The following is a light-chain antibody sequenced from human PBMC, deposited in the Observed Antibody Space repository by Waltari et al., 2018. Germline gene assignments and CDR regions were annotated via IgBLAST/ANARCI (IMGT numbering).Light chain of an antibody. Sequence: QSALTQPASVSGSPGQSITISCTGTSRDIGGYVYVPWYQQYPGKAPKLIIYDVIYRPSWFSNRFSGSKSGNTASLTISGLQAEDEANYYCCSYTSASTLGVFGGGTKLTVL. V-gene: IGLV2-14*03. CDR3: CSYTSASTLGV. J-gene: IGLJ3*02. CDR2: DVI. CDR1: SRDIGGYVY.